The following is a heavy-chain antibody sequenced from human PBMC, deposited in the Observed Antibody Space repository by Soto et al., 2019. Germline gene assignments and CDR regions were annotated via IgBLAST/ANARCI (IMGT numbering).Heavy chain of an antibody. Sequence: ASVKVSCKASGYTFNKYDITWVRQAPGQGLEWLGLISPNSGRPSYAQKFEGRVTMTTDTSTTTAYLELRSLRSDDTAVYYCVRQYYDFWTDYPDFDYWGQGTLVTVSS. CDR3: VRQYYDFWTDYPDFDY. D-gene: IGHD3-3*01. V-gene: IGHV1-18*04. J-gene: IGHJ4*02. CDR1: GYTFNKYD. CDR2: ISPNSGRP.